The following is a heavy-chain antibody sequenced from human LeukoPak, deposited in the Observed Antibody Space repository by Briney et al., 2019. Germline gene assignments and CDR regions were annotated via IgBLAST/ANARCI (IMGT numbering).Heavy chain of an antibody. CDR2: IYYSGST. Sequence: SETLSLTCTVSGGSIRNYYWSWIRQPPGKGLEWIGYIYYSGSTNYNPSLKSRVTISVDTSKNQFSLNLSSVTAADTAIYYCARDFGSSGWYGAFDYWGQGTLVTVSS. V-gene: IGHV4-59*01. CDR1: GGSIRNYY. J-gene: IGHJ4*02. CDR3: ARDFGSSGWYGAFDY. D-gene: IGHD6-19*01.